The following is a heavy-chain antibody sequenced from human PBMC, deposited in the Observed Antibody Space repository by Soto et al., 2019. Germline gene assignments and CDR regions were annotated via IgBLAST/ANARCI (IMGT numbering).Heavy chain of an antibody. Sequence: ESGGGLVQPGGSLRLSCAASGFTFSSDWMNWVRQAPGKGLEWVANIKEDGSEKHYVDSVKGRFTISRDNAKNSLYLQVNSLRAEDTAVYYCTRAYASAYWGQGTLVTVSS. J-gene: IGHJ4*02. CDR2: IKEDGSEK. CDR3: TRAYASAY. CDR1: GFTFSSDW. V-gene: IGHV3-7*05.